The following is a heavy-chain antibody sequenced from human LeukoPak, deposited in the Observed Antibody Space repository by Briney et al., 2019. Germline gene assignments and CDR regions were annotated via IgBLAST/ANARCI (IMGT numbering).Heavy chain of an antibody. J-gene: IGHJ4*02. V-gene: IGHV1-2*02. CDR3: ARYDTSGYYKDY. CDR2: INPHSGGT. D-gene: IGHD3-22*01. Sequence: ASMKVSCKASGYTFTDYYIIWVRQAPGRGLEWMGWINPHSGGTKFAQNFQGRVTMTRDTSITTAYMELSRLTSDDTAVYYCARYDTSGYYKDYWGQGTLVTVSS. CDR1: GYTFTDYY.